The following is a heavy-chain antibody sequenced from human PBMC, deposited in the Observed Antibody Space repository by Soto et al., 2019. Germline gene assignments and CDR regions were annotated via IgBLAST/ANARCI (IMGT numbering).Heavy chain of an antibody. CDR3: ARYYCSTSCYYFEH. V-gene: IGHV4-61*08. CDR2: IHSSGST. J-gene: IGHJ4*02. D-gene: IGHD2-2*01. Sequence: ASGTLSLTCTVSGGSISSGGYYWSWIRQPPGKGLEWIGYIHSSGSTYYNPSLKSRVTMSVDTSKNQFSLKLNSVTAADTAVYYCARYYCSTSCYYFEHWGQGTLVTVS. CDR1: GGSISSGGYY.